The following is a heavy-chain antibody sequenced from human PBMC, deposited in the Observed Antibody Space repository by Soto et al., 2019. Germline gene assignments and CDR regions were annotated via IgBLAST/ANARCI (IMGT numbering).Heavy chain of an antibody. CDR2: FDPEDGET. CDR3: ATPIFGVARSAFDI. CDR1: GYTLTELS. V-gene: IGHV1-24*01. J-gene: IGHJ3*02. Sequence: GASLKVSCKVSGYTLTELSMHWVRQAPGKGLEWMGGFDPEDGETIYAQKFQGRVTMTEDTSTDTAYMELSSLRSEDTAVYYCATPIFGVARSAFDIWGQGTMVTVSS. D-gene: IGHD3-3*01.